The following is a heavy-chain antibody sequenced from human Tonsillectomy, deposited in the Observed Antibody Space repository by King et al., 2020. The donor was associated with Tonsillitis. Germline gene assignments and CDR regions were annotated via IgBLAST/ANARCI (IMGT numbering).Heavy chain of an antibody. Sequence: QLVQSGGGLVQPGGSLRLSCAASGFTFSSYAMSWVRQAPGKGLEWVSVINGGGGSTYYADSVKGRFTFSRDNSKNTLYLQMNRLRAEDTDVYYCARDGSGWFFYYYGMDVWGQGTTVTVSS. CDR1: GFTFSSYA. J-gene: IGHJ6*02. CDR2: INGGGGST. D-gene: IGHD6-19*01. CDR3: ARDGSGWFFYYYGMDV. V-gene: IGHV3-23*04.